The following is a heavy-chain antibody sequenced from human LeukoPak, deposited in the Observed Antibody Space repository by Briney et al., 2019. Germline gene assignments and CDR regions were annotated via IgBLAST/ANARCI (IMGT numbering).Heavy chain of an antibody. CDR1: GFTFSSYG. J-gene: IGHJ6*02. CDR2: ISYDGSNK. Sequence: GGSLRLSCAASGFTFSSYGMHWVRQAPGKGLEWVAVISYDGSNKYYADSVKGRFTISGDNSKNTLYLQMNSLRAEDTAVYYCAKAHSPGYDYGDDHYYYYGMDVWGQGTTVTVSS. CDR3: AKAHSPGYDYGDDHYYYYGMDV. D-gene: IGHD5-12*01. V-gene: IGHV3-30*18.